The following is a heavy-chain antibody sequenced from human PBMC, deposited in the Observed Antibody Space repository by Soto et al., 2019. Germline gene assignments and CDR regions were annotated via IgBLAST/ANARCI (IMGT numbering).Heavy chain of an antibody. CDR1: GFSLSTSGVG. CDR3: AHSLIPNWGSRGAFDY. J-gene: IGHJ4*02. CDR2: IYWDDDK. V-gene: IGHV2-5*02. D-gene: IGHD7-27*01. Sequence: QITLKESGPTLVKPTQTLTLTCTFSGFSLSTSGVGGGWIRQPPGKALEWLALIYWDDDKRYSPSLKSRLTITKDTSKNQVALTMTNMDPVDTATYYCAHSLIPNWGSRGAFDYWGQGTLVTVSS.